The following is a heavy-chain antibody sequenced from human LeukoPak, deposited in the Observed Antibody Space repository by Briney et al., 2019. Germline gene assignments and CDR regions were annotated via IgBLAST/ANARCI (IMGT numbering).Heavy chain of an antibody. CDR1: GGSISGGSYY. CDR2: IYYSGST. Sequence: SETLSLTCTVSGGSISGGSYYWGWIRQPPGKGLEWIGSIYYSGSTYYNPSLKSRVTISVDTSKNQFSLKLSSVTAADTAVYYCAREGYYYDSSGYDYWGQGTLVTVSS. CDR3: AREGYYYDSSGYDY. V-gene: IGHV4-39*07. J-gene: IGHJ4*02. D-gene: IGHD3-22*01.